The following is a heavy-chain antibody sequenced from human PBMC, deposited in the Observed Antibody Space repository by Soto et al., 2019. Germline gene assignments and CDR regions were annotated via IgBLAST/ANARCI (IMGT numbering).Heavy chain of an antibody. V-gene: IGHV4-34*01. Sequence: LSLTCSLYSGSLSGYYWSWIRQPPGKGLEWIGEISPSGTTNYSPSLKSRVSISVDTSKNQFSLNLTSLTAADAAVYYCARAPKVSGSAQTRPDFWGQGSLVTVSS. CDR2: ISPSGTT. CDR3: ARAPKVSGSAQTRPDF. J-gene: IGHJ4*02. D-gene: IGHD6-6*01. CDR1: SGSLSGYY.